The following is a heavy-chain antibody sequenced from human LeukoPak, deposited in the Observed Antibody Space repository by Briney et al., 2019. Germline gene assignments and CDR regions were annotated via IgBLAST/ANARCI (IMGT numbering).Heavy chain of an antibody. V-gene: IGHV3-13*03. D-gene: IGHD3-22*01. CDR1: GFTFSNYD. CDR2: IGKAGDT. Sequence: GGSLRLSCAACGFTFSNYDMHWVRQATGKGLEWVSVIGKAGDTYYPGSVKGQFTISRDNAKNSLYLQMNSLRAEDTAVYYCARIRITMIVVVSDAFDIWGQGTMVTVSS. CDR3: ARIRITMIVVVSDAFDI. J-gene: IGHJ3*02.